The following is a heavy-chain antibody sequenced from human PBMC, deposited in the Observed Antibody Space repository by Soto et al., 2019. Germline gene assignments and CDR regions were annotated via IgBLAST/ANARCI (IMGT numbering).Heavy chain of an antibody. CDR1: GFTFSSYG. J-gene: IGHJ6*02. D-gene: IGHD4-17*01. V-gene: IGHV3-30*03. CDR3: TSPWGDYVVIDYYGMDV. Sequence: QVQLVESGGGVVQPGRSLRLSCAASGFTFSSYGMHWVRQAPGKGLEWVAVISYDGSNKYYADSVKGRFTISRDNSKNALYLQMNSLRAEDTAVYYCTSPWGDYVVIDYYGMDVWGQGTTVTVSS. CDR2: ISYDGSNK.